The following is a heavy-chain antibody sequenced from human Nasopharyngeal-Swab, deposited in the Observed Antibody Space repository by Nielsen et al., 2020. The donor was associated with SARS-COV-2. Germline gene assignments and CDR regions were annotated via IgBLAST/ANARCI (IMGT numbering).Heavy chain of an antibody. Sequence: SLKISCVASGFIFDDYLMHWVRQGPGRAVEWVSGIAWNSGVIGYAESVKCQFTISRDNAKNSLYLEMNRLRPEDTALYYCIKGVDITSRTARAFDIWGQGTMVTVSS. J-gene: IGHJ3*02. CDR2: IAWNSGVI. CDR1: GFIFDDYL. CDR3: IKGVDITSRTARAFDI. D-gene: IGHD5-12*01. V-gene: IGHV3-9*01.